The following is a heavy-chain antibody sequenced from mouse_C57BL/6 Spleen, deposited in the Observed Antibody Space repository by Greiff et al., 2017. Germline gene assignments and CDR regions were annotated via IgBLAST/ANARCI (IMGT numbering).Heavy chain of an antibody. V-gene: IGHV3-6*01. J-gene: IGHJ4*01. CDR1: GYSITSGYY. D-gene: IGHD2-1*01. CDR2: ISYDGSN. Sequence: EVKLMESGPGLVKPSQSLSLTCSVTGYSITSGYYWNWIRQFPGNKLEWMGYISYDGSNNYNPSLKNRISITRDTSKNQFFLKLNSVTTEDTATYYCARAPYGNYAMDYWGQGTSVTVSS. CDR3: ARAPYGNYAMDY.